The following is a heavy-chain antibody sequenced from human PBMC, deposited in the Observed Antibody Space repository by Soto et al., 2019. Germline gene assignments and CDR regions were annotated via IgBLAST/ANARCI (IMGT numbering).Heavy chain of an antibody. D-gene: IGHD5-12*01. Sequence: SETLSLTCTVSGSSISSYYWSWIRQPPGRGLEWIGYIYNSGNTNYNPSLKSRVTISVDTSKNQFSLKLSSVTAADTAVYYCARSTRDIVATIIIDYGMDVWGQGTTVTVSS. V-gene: IGHV4-59*08. CDR3: ARSTRDIVATIIIDYGMDV. CDR1: GSSISSYY. J-gene: IGHJ6*02. CDR2: IYNSGNT.